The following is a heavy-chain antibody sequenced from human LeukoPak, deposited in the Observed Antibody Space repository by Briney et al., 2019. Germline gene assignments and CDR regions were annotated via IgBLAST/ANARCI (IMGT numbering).Heavy chain of an antibody. D-gene: IGHD1-7*01. CDR3: ARDSLSAVITGTTHWFDP. J-gene: IGHJ5*02. V-gene: IGHV3-48*01. Sequence: GGSLRLSCAASGFTFSSYSMNWVRQAPGKGLEGVSYISSSSSTIYYADSVKGRFTISRDNAKNSLYLQMNSLRAEDTAVYYCARDSLSAVITGTTHWFDPWGQGTLVTVSS. CDR1: GFTFSSYS. CDR2: ISSSSSTI.